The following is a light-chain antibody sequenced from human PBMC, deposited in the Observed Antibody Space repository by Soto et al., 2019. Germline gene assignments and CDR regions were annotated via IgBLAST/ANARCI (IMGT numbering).Light chain of an antibody. J-gene: IGKJ3*01. Sequence: DIQMTQSPAPLSASIGDRVTITCRASQAIGTSLAWYQQKPGEAPNLLIYAASTLQSGVPSRFSGSKSGTEFTLTITSLQPEDVATYYCQKYSTAPFTFGPGTKVDVE. CDR3: QKYSTAPFT. CDR1: QAIGTS. CDR2: AAS. V-gene: IGKV1-27*01.